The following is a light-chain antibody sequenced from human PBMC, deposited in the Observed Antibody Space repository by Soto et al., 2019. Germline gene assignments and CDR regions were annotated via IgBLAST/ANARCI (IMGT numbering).Light chain of an antibody. CDR2: EVT. V-gene: IGLV2-8*01. CDR3: SSYAGSNNWV. J-gene: IGLJ3*02. Sequence: QSALTQPPSASGSPGQSVTFSCTGTSSDVGGYNYVSWYQQHPGRAPKLIIYEVTKRPSGVPDRFSGSKSGNTASLTVSGLQAEDEADYYRSSYAGSNNWVFGGGTK. CDR1: SSDVGGYNY.